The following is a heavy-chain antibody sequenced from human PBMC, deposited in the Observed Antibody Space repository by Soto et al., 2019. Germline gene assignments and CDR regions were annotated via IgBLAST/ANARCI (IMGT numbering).Heavy chain of an antibody. CDR1: GFTFSSYG. Sequence: PGGSLRLSCAASGFTFSSYGMHWVRQAPGKGLEWVAVIWYDGSNKYYADSVKGRFTISRDNSKNTLYLQMNSLRAEDTAMYYCARATVDTAMGDFDYWGQGTLVTVSS. D-gene: IGHD5-18*01. J-gene: IGHJ4*02. CDR3: ARATVDTAMGDFDY. V-gene: IGHV3-33*01. CDR2: IWYDGSNK.